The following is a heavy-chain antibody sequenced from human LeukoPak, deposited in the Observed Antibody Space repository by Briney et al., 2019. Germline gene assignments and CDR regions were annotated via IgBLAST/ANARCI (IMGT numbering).Heavy chain of an antibody. CDR1: GFTFSSYA. CDR3: ARGPSSAWYGTDY. V-gene: IGHV3-23*01. J-gene: IGHJ4*02. CDR2: ISGSGGST. D-gene: IGHD6-19*01. Sequence: PGGSLRLSCAASGFTFSSYAMSWVRQAPGKGLEWVSAISGSGGSTYYADSVKGRFTISRDNSKNTLYLQMNSLSAEDTAVYYCARGPSSAWYGTDYWGQGTLVTVSS.